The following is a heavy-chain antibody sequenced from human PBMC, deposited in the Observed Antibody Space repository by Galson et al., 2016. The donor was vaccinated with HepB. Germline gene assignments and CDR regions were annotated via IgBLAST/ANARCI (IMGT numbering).Heavy chain of an antibody. CDR2: INPNTGGT. CDR3: ARETRVTGTRPYWYFDL. J-gene: IGHJ2*01. D-gene: IGHD1-7*01. V-gene: IGHV1-2*02. CDR1: GYFFISYY. Sequence: SVKVSCKASGYFFISYYIYWVRQAPGQGLEWMGWINPNTGGTSYARNFQGRVNLTRDTSITTTYIELNSLRSDDTAVYYCARETRVTGTRPYWYFDLWGRGSLVTVSS.